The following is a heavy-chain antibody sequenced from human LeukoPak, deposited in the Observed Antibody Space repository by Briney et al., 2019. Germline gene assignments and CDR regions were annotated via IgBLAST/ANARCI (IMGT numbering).Heavy chain of an antibody. V-gene: IGHV3-7*01. CDR2: IKYDGSET. D-gene: IGHD3/OR15-3a*01. CDR1: GFMFNIYW. J-gene: IGHJ4*02. Sequence: GGSLRLSCAASGFMFNIYWMSWVRQAPGKGPEWEANIKYDGSETYYVDSVKGRFTISRDNAGNSVYFQMNSLRVEDTAVYYCARVKYSYGFWDDWGQGTLVAVSS. CDR3: ARVKYSYGFWDD.